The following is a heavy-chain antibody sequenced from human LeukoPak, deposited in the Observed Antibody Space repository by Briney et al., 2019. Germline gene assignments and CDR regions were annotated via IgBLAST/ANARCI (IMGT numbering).Heavy chain of an antibody. J-gene: IGHJ6*03. V-gene: IGHV1-2*02. Sequence: ASVKVSCKASGYTFTGYYMHWVRQAPGQGLEWMGWINPNSGGTNYAQKFQGRVTMTRDTSISTAYLELSRLRSDDTAVYYCARGDYMVYYYYMDVWGTGTTVTVSS. CDR2: INPNSGGT. D-gene: IGHD4-11*01. CDR3: ARGDYMVYYYYMDV. CDR1: GYTFTGYY.